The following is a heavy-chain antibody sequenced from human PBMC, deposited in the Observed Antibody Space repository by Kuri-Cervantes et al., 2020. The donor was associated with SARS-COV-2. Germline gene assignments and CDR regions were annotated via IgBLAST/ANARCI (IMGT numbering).Heavy chain of an antibody. CDR1: GGSISSSSYY. V-gene: IGHV4-39*01. D-gene: IGHD1-26*01. CDR3: ASLVGATGYYYYMDV. J-gene: IGHJ6*03. Sequence: SETLTLTCTVSGGSISSSSYYWGWIRQPPGKGLEWIGCIYYSGSTYYNPSLKSRVTISVDTSKIQFSLKLSSVTAADTAVYYCASLVGATGYYYYMDVWGKGTMVTVSS. CDR2: IYYSGST.